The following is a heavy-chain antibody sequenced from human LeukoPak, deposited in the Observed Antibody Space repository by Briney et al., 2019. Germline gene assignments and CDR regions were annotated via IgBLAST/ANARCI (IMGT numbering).Heavy chain of an antibody. CDR3: TRGSYDVLTGRSTLWEY. Sequence: KSSETLSLPCTLSGGSITGSRYYWGWIRQSPGKGLEWIEYIYYSGSPYYNSSLKGRVTISIDASKNHFSLRLTSVTASDTAVYFCTRGSYDVLTGRSTLWEYWGQGTLVAVSS. D-gene: IGHD3-9*01. V-gene: IGHV4-39*02. CDR1: GGSITGSRYY. J-gene: IGHJ4*02. CDR2: IYYSGSP.